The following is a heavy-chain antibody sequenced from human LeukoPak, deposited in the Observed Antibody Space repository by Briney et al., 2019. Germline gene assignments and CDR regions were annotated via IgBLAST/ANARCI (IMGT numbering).Heavy chain of an antibody. CDR1: GFTFDDYT. Sequence: PGRSLRLSCAASGFTFDDYTMHWVRQAPGKGLEWVSLISWDGGSTYYADSVKGRFTISRDNSKSSLYLQMNSLRTEDTALYYCAKDMGSCSGGSCYPLDWGQGTLVTVSS. CDR2: ISWDGGST. D-gene: IGHD2-15*01. CDR3: AKDMGSCSGGSCYPLD. V-gene: IGHV3-43*01. J-gene: IGHJ4*02.